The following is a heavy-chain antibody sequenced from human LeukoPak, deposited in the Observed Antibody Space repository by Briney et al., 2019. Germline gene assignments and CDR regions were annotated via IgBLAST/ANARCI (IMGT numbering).Heavy chain of an antibody. Sequence: ASVKVSCKASGYTFTDSYMHWVRQAPGQGLEWLGWINPNSGGTNYAQMLQGRVTMTRDTSISTAYMELSRLRSDDTAIYYCATDSSGWFEWGQGTLVTVSS. CDR1: GYTFTDSY. D-gene: IGHD6-19*01. CDR2: INPNSGGT. V-gene: IGHV1-2*02. J-gene: IGHJ4*02. CDR3: ATDSSGWFE.